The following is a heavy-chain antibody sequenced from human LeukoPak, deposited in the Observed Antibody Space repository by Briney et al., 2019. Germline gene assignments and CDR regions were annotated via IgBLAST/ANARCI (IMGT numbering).Heavy chain of an antibody. CDR2: IIPIFGTA. CDR3: ARQSCSSTSCYWGYYYYGMDV. D-gene: IGHD2-2*01. CDR1: GGTFSSYA. J-gene: IGHJ6*02. Sequence: ASVKVSCKASGGTFSSYAISWVRQAPGQGLEWMGAIIPIFGTANYAQKFQGRVTITADESTSTAYMELSSLRSEDTAVYYCARQSCSSTSCYWGYYYYGMDVWGQGTTVTVSS. V-gene: IGHV1-69*13.